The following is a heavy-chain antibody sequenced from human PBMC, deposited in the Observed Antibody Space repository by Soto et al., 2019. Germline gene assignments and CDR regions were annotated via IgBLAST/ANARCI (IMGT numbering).Heavy chain of an antibody. CDR3: TEMPGGGWQRFFDY. V-gene: IGHV3-23*01. CDR1: GFTFIDHD. J-gene: IGHJ4*02. CDR2: ITVGGAQK. Sequence: EVKLLESGGALVQPGGSLRLSCAASGFTFIDHDMSWVRQAPGKGLEWVSSITVGGAQKDYGQSVKGRFTISRDNANYTLFLQKDTLQVWDTAKNYCTEMPGGGWQRFFDYWGQGTVVTVAS. D-gene: IGHD5-12*01.